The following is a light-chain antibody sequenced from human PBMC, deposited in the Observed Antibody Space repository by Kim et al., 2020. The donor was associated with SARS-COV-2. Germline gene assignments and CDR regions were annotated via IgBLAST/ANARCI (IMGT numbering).Light chain of an antibody. V-gene: IGLV1-47*01. CDR1: SSNIGSNY. CDR3: AAWDDSLSGYV. CDR2: RNN. Sequence: QSVLTQPPSASGTPGQRVTISCSGSSSNIGSNYVYWYQQLPGMAPKLLIYRNNQRPSGVPDRFSGSKSGTSASLAISGLRSEDDADYYCAAWDDSLSGYVFGPGTKVTVL. J-gene: IGLJ1*01.